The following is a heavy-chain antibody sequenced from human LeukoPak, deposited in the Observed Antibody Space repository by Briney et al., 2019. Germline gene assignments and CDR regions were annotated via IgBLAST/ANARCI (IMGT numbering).Heavy chain of an antibody. D-gene: IGHD1-26*01. Sequence: SETLSLTCTVSGGSISSCSYYWGWIRPPPGKGLEWIGGIYYSGSTYYNPSLKSRVTISVDTSKNQFSLKLSSVTAADTAVYFCARDPYSGNYGAYYYYYMDVWGKGTTVTISS. CDR3: ARDPYSGNYGAYYYYYMDV. CDR2: IYYSGST. CDR1: GGSISSCSYY. V-gene: IGHV4-39*02. J-gene: IGHJ6*03.